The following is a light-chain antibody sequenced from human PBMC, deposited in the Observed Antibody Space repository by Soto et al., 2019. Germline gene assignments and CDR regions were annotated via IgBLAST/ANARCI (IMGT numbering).Light chain of an antibody. CDR3: CSYAGSYSYV. J-gene: IGLJ1*01. Sequence: QSVLTQPRSVSGSPGQSVTISCTGTSSDVGGYNYVSWYQEQPGKAPKLMIYDVSKRPSGVPDRFSGSKSGNTASLTISGLQAEDDADYYCCSYAGSYSYVFGTGTKLTVL. CDR2: DVS. CDR1: SSDVGGYNY. V-gene: IGLV2-11*01.